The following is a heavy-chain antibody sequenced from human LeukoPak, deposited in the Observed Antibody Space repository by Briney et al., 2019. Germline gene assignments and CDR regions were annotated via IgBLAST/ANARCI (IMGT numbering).Heavy chain of an antibody. D-gene: IGHD1-26*01. CDR2: VSTYNGNT. CDR1: GYTFTTYN. J-gene: IGHJ4*02. V-gene: IGHV1-18*01. CDR3: ARPRSLGGSFYVFDY. Sequence: ASVKVSCKTFGYTFTTYNIAWVRQAPGQGLEWVGWVSTYNGNTDYAQTVQGRVAMTTDTSTNTAYMDLRSLRPDDTAVYYCARPRSLGGSFYVFDYWGQGTLITVSS.